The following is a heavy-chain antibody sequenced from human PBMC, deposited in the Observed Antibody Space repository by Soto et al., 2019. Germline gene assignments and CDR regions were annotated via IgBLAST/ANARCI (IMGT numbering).Heavy chain of an antibody. V-gene: IGHV3-73*02. CDR1: GFTFSGSA. CDR2: IRSKANSYAT. Sequence: EVQLVESGGGLVQPGGSLKLSCAASGFTFSGSAMHWVRQASGKGLEWVGRIRSKANSYATAYAASGKGRFTISRDDSKSMAYLQMNSLKTEDTAVYYCTGVRRLWDQWGKNYYYYGMDVWGQGTTVTVSS. CDR3: TGVRRLWDQWGKNYYYYGMDV. J-gene: IGHJ6*02. D-gene: IGHD5-18*01.